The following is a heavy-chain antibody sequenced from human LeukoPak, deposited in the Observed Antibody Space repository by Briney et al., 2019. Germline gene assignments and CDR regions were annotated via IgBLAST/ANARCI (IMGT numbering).Heavy chain of an antibody. V-gene: IGHV3-30*18. Sequence: PGGSLRLSCAASGFTFSSYGMHWVRQAPGKGLEWVAVISYDGSNKYYADSVKGRFTISRDNSKNTLYLQMNSLRAEDTAVYYCAKPVQWLDFDYWGPGTLVTVSS. CDR3: AKPVQWLDFDY. J-gene: IGHJ4*02. CDR2: ISYDGSNK. D-gene: IGHD6-19*01. CDR1: GFTFSSYG.